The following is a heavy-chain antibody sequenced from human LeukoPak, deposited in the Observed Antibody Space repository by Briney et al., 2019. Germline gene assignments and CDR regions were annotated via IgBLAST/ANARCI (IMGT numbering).Heavy chain of an antibody. CDR3: ARDQIQLWLGDY. V-gene: IGHV1-18*04. D-gene: IGHD5-18*01. Sequence: ASVNVSCKASGYTFTSYGISWVRQAPGQGLEWMGWISAYNGNTNYAQKLQGRVTMTTDTSTSTAYMELRSLRSDDTAVYYCARDQIQLWLGDYWGQGTLVTVSS. CDR2: ISAYNGNT. CDR1: GYTFTSYG. J-gene: IGHJ4*02.